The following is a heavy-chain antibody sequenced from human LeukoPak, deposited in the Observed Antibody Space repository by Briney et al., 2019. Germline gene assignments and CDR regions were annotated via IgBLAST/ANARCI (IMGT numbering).Heavy chain of an antibody. CDR1: GGSISSYY. J-gene: IGHJ4*02. CDR2: IYYSGST. Sequence: PSETLSLTCTVSGGSISSYYWSWIRQPPGKGLEWIGYIYYSGSTNYNPSLKSRVTISVDTSKNQFSLKLSSVTAADTAVYYCARLLMTTVAFDHWGQGTLVTVSS. CDR3: ARLLMTTVAFDH. D-gene: IGHD4-23*01. V-gene: IGHV4-59*08.